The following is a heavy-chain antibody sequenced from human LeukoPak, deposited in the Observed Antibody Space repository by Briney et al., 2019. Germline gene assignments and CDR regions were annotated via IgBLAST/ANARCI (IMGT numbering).Heavy chain of an antibody. CDR1: GFTFSTYA. J-gene: IGHJ4*02. D-gene: IGHD1-26*01. CDR2: TSYDGSNK. CDR3: ARDLISGSHY. Sequence: GRSLRLSCAASGFTFSTYAMHWVRQAPGKGLEWVGFTSYDGSNKYYADSVKGRFTISRDNSKSTLFLQMNSLRPEDTAVYFCARDLISGSHYWGQGTLATVSS. V-gene: IGHV3-30*01.